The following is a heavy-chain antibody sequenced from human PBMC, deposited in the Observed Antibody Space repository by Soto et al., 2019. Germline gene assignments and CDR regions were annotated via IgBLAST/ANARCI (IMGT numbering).Heavy chain of an antibody. CDR1: GXSFSSYT. D-gene: IGHD2-15*01. J-gene: IGHJ5*01. CDR2: ITNRGTHT. V-gene: IGHV3-21*06. Sequence: GSLRLACTASGXSFSSYTMNWVRQAPGKGLQWVASITNRGTHTYSADSVKCRFTISRDNDKNSLYLQMNNLRAEDTATYYCARAHEVAWFDSWGLGALVTVS. CDR3: ARAHEVAWFDS.